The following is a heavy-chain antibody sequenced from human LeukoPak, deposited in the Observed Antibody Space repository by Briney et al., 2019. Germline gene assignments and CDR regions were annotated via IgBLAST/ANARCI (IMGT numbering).Heavy chain of an antibody. Sequence: GGSLRLSCAASGFTFSSHAMSWVRQAPGKGLEWVSHISGSGGSTYYADSVKGRFTISRDNSKNTLYLQMNSLRAEDTAVYYCARARSMVRGVTIYYYGMDVWGQGTTVTVSS. CDR1: GFTFSSHA. V-gene: IGHV3-23*01. J-gene: IGHJ6*02. CDR3: ARARSMVRGVTIYYYGMDV. CDR2: ISGSGGST. D-gene: IGHD3-10*01.